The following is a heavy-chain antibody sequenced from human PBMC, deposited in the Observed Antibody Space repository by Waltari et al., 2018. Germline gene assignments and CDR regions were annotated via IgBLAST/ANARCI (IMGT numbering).Heavy chain of an antibody. CDR1: GFPFSHYA. D-gene: IGHD2-15*01. Sequence: QVQLVESGGGVVQPGRSLRLSCAASGFPFSHYAMQWVRQAPGKGLDWVAVVSSDGSITYYAESVKGRFTISRDNSKNTVYLQMSSLRAEDTGIYYCAREIGYSGALDYWGLGDLVTVSS. J-gene: IGHJ4*02. CDR3: AREIGYSGALDY. V-gene: IGHV3-30*15. CDR2: VSSDGSIT.